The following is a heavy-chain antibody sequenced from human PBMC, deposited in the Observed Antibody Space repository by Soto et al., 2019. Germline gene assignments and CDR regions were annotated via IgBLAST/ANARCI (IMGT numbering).Heavy chain of an antibody. D-gene: IGHD6-6*01. CDR1: GFTFSSYS. Sequence: GGSLRLSCAASGFTFSSYSMNWVRQAPGKGLEWVSYISSSSSTIYYADSVKGRFTISRDNAKNSLYLQMNSLRAEDTAVYYCARTSQQGRDDAFDIWGQGTMVTVSS. CDR3: ARTSQQGRDDAFDI. CDR2: ISSSSSTI. J-gene: IGHJ3*02. V-gene: IGHV3-48*01.